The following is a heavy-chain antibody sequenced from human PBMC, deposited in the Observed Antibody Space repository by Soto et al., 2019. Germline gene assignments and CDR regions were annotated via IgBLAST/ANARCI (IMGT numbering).Heavy chain of an antibody. CDR3: ARGEQLYHYYYGMDV. CDR1: GYSFTTHS. CDR2: INTGNGNT. V-gene: IGHV1-3*04. Sequence: ASVKVSCKASGYSFTTHSMIWVRQAPGQRPEWMGWINTGNGNTRYSPKFQGRVNITRDTSASTAYMELSSLKSEDTAVYYCARGEQLYHYYYGMDVWGQGSTVTVSS. J-gene: IGHJ6*02.